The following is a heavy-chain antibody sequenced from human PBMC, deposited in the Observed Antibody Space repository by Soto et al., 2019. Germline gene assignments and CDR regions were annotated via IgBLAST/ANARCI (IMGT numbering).Heavy chain of an antibody. J-gene: IGHJ3*01. Sequence: GGSLRLSCAASGFTVSSNYMSWVRQAPGKGLEWVSVIYSGGSTYYADSVKGRFTISRDNAKNTLYLQMHSLRAEDTALYFCVRDRGYPDSFDVWGRGTMVTVS. CDR2: IYSGGST. V-gene: IGHV3-53*01. CDR3: VRDRGYPDSFDV. D-gene: IGHD1-1*01. CDR1: GFTVSSNY.